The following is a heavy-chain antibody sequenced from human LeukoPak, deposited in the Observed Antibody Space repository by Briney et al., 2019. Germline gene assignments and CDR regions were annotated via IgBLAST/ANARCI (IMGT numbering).Heavy chain of an antibody. CDR3: ARVQGSPGYYYYYYYMDV. CDR2: IYYSGST. Sequence: PSETLSLTCTVSGGSISTYYWSWIRQPPGKGLEWIGYIYYSGSTNYNPSLKSRVTISVDTSKNQFSLKLSSVTAADTAVYYCARVQGSPGYYYYYYYMDVWGKGTTVTVSS. CDR1: GGSISTYY. J-gene: IGHJ6*03. V-gene: IGHV4-59*12. D-gene: IGHD1-1*01.